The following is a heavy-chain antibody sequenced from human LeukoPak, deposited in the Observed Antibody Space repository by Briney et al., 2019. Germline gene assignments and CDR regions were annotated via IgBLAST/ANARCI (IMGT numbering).Heavy chain of an antibody. J-gene: IGHJ3*02. CDR2: IYYSGST. D-gene: IGHD6-13*01. CDR1: GGSISSYY. Sequence: SETLSLTCTVSGGSISSYYWSWIRQPPGKGLEWIGYIYYSGSTNYNPSLKSRGTISVDTSKNQFSLKLSSVTAADTAVYYCARVLAAAGSDAFDIWGQGTMVTVSS. V-gene: IGHV4-59*01. CDR3: ARVLAAAGSDAFDI.